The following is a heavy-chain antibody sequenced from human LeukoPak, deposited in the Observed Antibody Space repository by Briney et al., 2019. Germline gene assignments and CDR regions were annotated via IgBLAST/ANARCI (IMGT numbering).Heavy chain of an antibody. Sequence: PGGSLRLSCAASGFTVSSNYMSWVRQAPGKGLQWVSLIYSGGSTYYADSVKGRFTISRDNSKNTLYLQMNSLRAEDTAVYYCASWGARYYFDYWGQGTLVTVSS. CDR2: IYSGGST. CDR3: ASWGARYYFDY. J-gene: IGHJ4*02. D-gene: IGHD3-16*01. V-gene: IGHV3-53*01. CDR1: GFTVSSNY.